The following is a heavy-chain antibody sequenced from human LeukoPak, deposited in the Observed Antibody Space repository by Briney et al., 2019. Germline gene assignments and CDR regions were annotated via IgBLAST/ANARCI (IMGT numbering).Heavy chain of an antibody. D-gene: IGHD2-2*01. CDR2: IYTSGST. CDR1: GGAISSYY. V-gene: IGHV4-4*07. Sequence: KASETLSPTCTVSGGAISSYYWSWIRQPAGKGLEWIGRIYTSGSTNYNPSLKSRVTMSVDTSKNQLSLKLSSVTAADTAVYYCARVNCSSTSCYLFWFDPWGQGTLVTVSS. J-gene: IGHJ5*02. CDR3: ARVNCSSTSCYLFWFDP.